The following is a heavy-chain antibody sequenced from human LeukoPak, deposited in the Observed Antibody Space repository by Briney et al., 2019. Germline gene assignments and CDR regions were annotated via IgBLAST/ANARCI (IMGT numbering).Heavy chain of an antibody. D-gene: IGHD2-21*01. V-gene: IGHV5-10-1*01. CDR2: IDPSDSQT. CDR3: AVKGVVVGGLDI. CDR1: GYSFSGYW. Sequence: GESLRISCKGSGYSFSGYWISWVRQMPGKGLEWMGKIDPSDSQTIYSPSFQGHVIISIDKSISTAYLQWNSLKASDSAMYFCAVKGVVVGGLDIWGQGTMVAVSS. J-gene: IGHJ3*02.